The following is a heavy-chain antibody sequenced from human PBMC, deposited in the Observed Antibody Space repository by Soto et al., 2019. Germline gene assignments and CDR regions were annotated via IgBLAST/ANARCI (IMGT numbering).Heavy chain of an antibody. CDR1: GDSVNSGTYY. D-gene: IGHD2-15*01. V-gene: IGHV4-61*01. J-gene: IGHJ4*02. Sequence: SETLSLTCTVSGDSVNSGTYYWSWIRQPPGKGLEWIGYIYNSGTTKYNPSLKSRVTISVDTSKNQFSLNLSSVTAADTAVYYCATAKLLLPWLFDYWGQGTLVTVSS. CDR3: ATAKLLLPWLFDY. CDR2: IYNSGTT.